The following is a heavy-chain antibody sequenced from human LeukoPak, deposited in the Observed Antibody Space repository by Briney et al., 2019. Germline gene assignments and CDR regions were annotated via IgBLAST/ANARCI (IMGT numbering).Heavy chain of an antibody. CDR1: GYTFTSYD. D-gene: IGHD2-2*01. V-gene: IGHV1-8*01. J-gene: IGHJ6*02. CDR2: MNPNSGNT. CDR3: ASSGAVVPAAYHLYYYGMDV. Sequence: GASVKVSCKASGYTFTSYDINWVRQATGQGLEWMGWMNPNSGNTGYAQKFQGRVTMTRNTSISTAYMELSSLRSEDTAVHYCASSGAVVPAAYHLYYYGMDVWGQGTTVTVSS.